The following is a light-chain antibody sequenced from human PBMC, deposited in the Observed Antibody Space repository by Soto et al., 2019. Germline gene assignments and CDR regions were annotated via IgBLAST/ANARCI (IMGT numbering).Light chain of an antibody. Sequence: EVVFTKYPVTLSLSPVSRPTLSSMASQIFRGLLAWYQQKPGQAPRLLIYDAYNRATGIPPRFSGSGSGTDFTLTISSLEPEDSAVYYCQKRHMWPITFGQGTQLEIK. V-gene: IGKV3-11*01. J-gene: IGKJ5*01. CDR1: QIFRGL. CDR2: DAY. CDR3: QKRHMWPIT.